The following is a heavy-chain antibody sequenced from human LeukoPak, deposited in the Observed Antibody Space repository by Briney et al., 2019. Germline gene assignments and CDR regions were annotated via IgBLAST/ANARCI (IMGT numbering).Heavy chain of an antibody. CDR1: GYTFTGYY. CDR3: ARDQIASPNWELDY. D-gene: IGHD1-1*01. J-gene: IGHJ4*02. Sequence: ASVKVSCKASGYTFTGYYIHWVRQAPGQSLEWMGWVTPNTGGTDYAQKFQGRVTMTRDTSISTAYMELSRLTSDDTAVYYCARDQIASPNWELDYWGQGTLVTVSS. V-gene: IGHV1-2*02. CDR2: VTPNTGGT.